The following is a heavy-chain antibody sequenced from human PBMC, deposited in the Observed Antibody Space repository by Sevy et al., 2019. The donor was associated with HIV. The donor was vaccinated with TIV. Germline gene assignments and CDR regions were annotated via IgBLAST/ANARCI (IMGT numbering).Heavy chain of an antibody. D-gene: IGHD2-2*01. V-gene: IGHV4-39*01. CDR1: GVSIRSSGYY. CDR2: IFCSGSP. Sequence: SETLSLTCTVSGVSIRSSGYYWGWIHQPPGKGLEWIGSIFCSGSPNYNPSLKSRVTISVDTSKNQFSLKLSSVTAADTAVYYCARQREDIIVIPAAFYGMDVWGQGTTVTVSS. J-gene: IGHJ6*02. CDR3: ARQREDIIVIPAAFYGMDV.